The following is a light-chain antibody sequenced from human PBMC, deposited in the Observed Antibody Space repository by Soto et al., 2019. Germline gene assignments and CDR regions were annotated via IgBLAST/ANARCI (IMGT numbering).Light chain of an antibody. Sequence: QSALTQPASVSGSPGQSITISCTGTSSDVGGYNYVSWYQQHPGKAPKLMIYEVSNRPSGVSNRFSGSKSGNTASLTISGLQAEDEADYYCCSYTTISTLEVFGGGTKLTVL. V-gene: IGLV2-14*01. CDR3: CSYTTISTLEV. CDR1: SSDVGGYNY. CDR2: EVS. J-gene: IGLJ3*02.